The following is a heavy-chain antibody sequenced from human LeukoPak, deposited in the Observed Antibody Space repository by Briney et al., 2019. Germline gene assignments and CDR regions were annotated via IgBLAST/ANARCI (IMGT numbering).Heavy chain of an antibody. CDR1: GFTFSAYW. D-gene: IGHD4-17*01. V-gene: IGHV3-74*03. CDR2: VSGDGSNS. Sequence: GGSLRLSCAASGFTFSAYWMHWVRQGPGKGLEWVSRVSGDGSNSMYADSVKGRFTISRDSAKNTLYLQMNSLRVEDTAVYYCARGFNDYGDYFLVYWGQGTLVTVSS. J-gene: IGHJ4*02. CDR3: ARGFNDYGDYFLVY.